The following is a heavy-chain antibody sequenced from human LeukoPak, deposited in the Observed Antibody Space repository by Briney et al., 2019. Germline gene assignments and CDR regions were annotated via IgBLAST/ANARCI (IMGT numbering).Heavy chain of an antibody. CDR2: ISSSGSTI. Sequence: GGSLRLSCAASGFTFSSYEINWVRQAPGKGLEWVSYISSSGSTIYYADSVKGRFTISRDNAKNSLYLQMNSLRAEDTAVYYCAREIAEQWLVLHDAFDIWGQGTMVTVSS. CDR1: GFTFSSYE. CDR3: AREIAEQWLVLHDAFDI. D-gene: IGHD6-19*01. V-gene: IGHV3-48*03. J-gene: IGHJ3*02.